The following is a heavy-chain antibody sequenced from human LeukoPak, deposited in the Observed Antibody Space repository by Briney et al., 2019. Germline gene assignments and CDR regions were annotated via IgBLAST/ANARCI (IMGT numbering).Heavy chain of an antibody. Sequence: GGTLRLSCAASGFTFSSYAMHWVRHAPAQGLDRVAVISYDGSNKYYADPAKDRFTISRDNSKNTLYLQMNSLRAEDTAVYYCARDDPYGDYIGCWGQGTLVTVSS. J-gene: IGHJ4*02. D-gene: IGHD4-17*01. CDR3: ARDDPYGDYIGC. CDR2: ISYDGSNK. CDR1: GFTFSSYA. V-gene: IGHV3-30*04.